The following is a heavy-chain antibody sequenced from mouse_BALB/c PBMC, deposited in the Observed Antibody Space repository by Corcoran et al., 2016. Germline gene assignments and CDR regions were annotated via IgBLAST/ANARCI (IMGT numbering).Heavy chain of an antibody. CDR2: INTYTGEP. Sequence: QIQLVQSGPELKKPGETVKIYCKASGNTFTHYGINWVKQAPGKGLKWMGWINTYTGEPTSADDFKGRFAFSLENSASTAYLQINNLKNEDTATYFCARLDYYAMDYWGRGTSVTVSS. J-gene: IGHJ4*01. CDR3: ARLDYYAMDY. V-gene: IGHV9-3-1*01. CDR1: GNTFTHYG.